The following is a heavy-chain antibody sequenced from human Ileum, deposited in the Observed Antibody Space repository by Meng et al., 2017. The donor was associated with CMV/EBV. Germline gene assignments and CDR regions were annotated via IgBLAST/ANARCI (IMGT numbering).Heavy chain of an antibody. Sequence: QLQLQESGPGLVKPLETLSLTCSVSGGSITTNKYYWGWIRQPPGKGLEWIGSIFYSGSTYYKPSLKSRVTISRDTSKNQFSLKLTSVTAADTAVYFCARDLVGFLEGFDPWGQGTLVTVSS. CDR2: IFYSGST. V-gene: IGHV4-39*07. D-gene: IGHD3-3*01. CDR1: GGSITTNKYY. J-gene: IGHJ5*02. CDR3: ARDLVGFLEGFDP.